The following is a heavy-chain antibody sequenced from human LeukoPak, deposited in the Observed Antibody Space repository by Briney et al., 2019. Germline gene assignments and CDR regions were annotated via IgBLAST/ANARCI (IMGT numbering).Heavy chain of an antibody. CDR2: IYYSGDA. Sequence: SETLSLTCTVSGGSISTSGYYWSWISQHPGKGLEWIGYIYYSGDAYYNPSLESRVTISVDTSKNQFSLKVSSVTAADTAVYFCAREGGEEAFDIWGQGTMVTVSS. CDR1: GGSISTSGYY. CDR3: AREGGEEAFDI. D-gene: IGHD3-10*01. J-gene: IGHJ3*02. V-gene: IGHV4-31*03.